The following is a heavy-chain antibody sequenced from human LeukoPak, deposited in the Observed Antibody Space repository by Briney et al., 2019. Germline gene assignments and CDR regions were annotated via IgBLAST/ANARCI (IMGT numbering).Heavy chain of an antibody. V-gene: IGHV4-30-2*01. Sequence: KSSQTLSLTSTVAGGSISRVGHSWSWIRQPPGKGLEWIGYIYHSGSWSTYYNPSLKSRVNISIDKSKNPFSLKLNSVTAADTAVYYCARINDFWSGPPLDVWGQGTTVTVSS. CDR2: IYHSGSWST. D-gene: IGHD3-3*01. CDR1: GGSISRVGHS. CDR3: ARINDFWSGPPLDV. J-gene: IGHJ6*02.